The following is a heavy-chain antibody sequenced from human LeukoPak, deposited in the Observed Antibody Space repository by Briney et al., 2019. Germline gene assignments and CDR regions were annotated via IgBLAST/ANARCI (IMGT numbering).Heavy chain of an antibody. Sequence: ASVKVSCKASGYAFTSYAMDWGRQAPGQRLEWMGWINAGNGITKYSQKFQGRVTITRDTSASTAYMELSSLRSEDTAVYYCARDPTGYYGMDVWGKGTTVTVSS. D-gene: IGHD1-14*01. CDR2: INAGNGIT. J-gene: IGHJ6*04. V-gene: IGHV1-3*01. CDR1: GYAFTSYA. CDR3: ARDPTGYYGMDV.